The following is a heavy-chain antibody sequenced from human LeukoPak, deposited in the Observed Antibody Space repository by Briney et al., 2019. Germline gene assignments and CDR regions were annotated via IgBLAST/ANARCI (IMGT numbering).Heavy chain of an antibody. Sequence: ASVKVSCKAFGYTFSGYSMHWVRQAPGQGLEWMGWINPNSGGTNYAQKFQGRVTMTRDTSISTAYMELSRLTSDDTAVYYCARDRVGTNPNWFDPWGQGTLVTVSS. V-gene: IGHV1-2*02. D-gene: IGHD1/OR15-1a*01. CDR1: GYTFSGYS. CDR2: INPNSGGT. CDR3: ARDRVGTNPNWFDP. J-gene: IGHJ5*02.